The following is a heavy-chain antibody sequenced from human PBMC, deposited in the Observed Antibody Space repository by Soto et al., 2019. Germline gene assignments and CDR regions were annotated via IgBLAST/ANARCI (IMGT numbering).Heavy chain of an antibody. Sequence: SSETLSLTCAVYGGSFSGYYWSWIRQPPGKGLEWIGEINHSGSTNYNPSLKSRVTISVDTSKNQFSLKLSSVTAADTAVYYCARGRVTTRLNYYYYGMDVWGQGTSVTVSS. CDR1: GGSFSGYY. CDR2: INHSGST. CDR3: ARGRVTTRLNYYYYGMDV. V-gene: IGHV4-34*01. D-gene: IGHD4-4*01. J-gene: IGHJ6*02.